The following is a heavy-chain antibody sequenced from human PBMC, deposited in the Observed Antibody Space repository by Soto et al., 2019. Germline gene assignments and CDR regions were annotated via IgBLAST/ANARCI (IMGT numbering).Heavy chain of an antibody. CDR1: GGSISSSSYY. CDR3: ARGGVVVPAAIRPYYYYGMDV. J-gene: IGHJ6*02. CDR2: INHSGST. D-gene: IGHD2-2*02. Sequence: SETLSLTCTVSGGSISSSSYYWSWIRQPPGKGLEWIGEINHSGSTNYNPSLKSRVTISVDTSKNQFSLKLSSVTAADTAVYYCARGGVVVPAAIRPYYYYGMDVWGQGTTVTVSS. V-gene: IGHV4-39*07.